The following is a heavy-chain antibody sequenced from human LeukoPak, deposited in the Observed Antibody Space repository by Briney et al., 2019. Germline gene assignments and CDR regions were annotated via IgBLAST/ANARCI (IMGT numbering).Heavy chain of an antibody. CDR1: GGSISSSSYY. J-gene: IGHJ3*02. CDR2: IYYSGST. CDR3: ARGAAGEGLLRLDI. Sequence: SETLSLTCTVSGGSISSSSYYWGWIRQPPGKGLEWIGSIYYSGSTYYNPSLKSRVTISVDTSKNQFSLKLSSVTAADTAVYYCARGAAGEGLLRLDIWGQGTMVTVSS. D-gene: IGHD3-22*01. V-gene: IGHV4-39*07.